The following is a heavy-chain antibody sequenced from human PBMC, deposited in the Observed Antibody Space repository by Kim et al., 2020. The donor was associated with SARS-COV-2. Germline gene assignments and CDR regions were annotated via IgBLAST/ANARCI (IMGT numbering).Heavy chain of an antibody. D-gene: IGHD6-19*01. J-gene: IGHJ4*02. CDR3: ARLGSGWPNIDY. V-gene: IGHV4-59*08. Sequence: SETLSLTCSISSGSISPYFWSWVRQPPGKGLEWIGFIHYSGRTSYNPSLKSRVTISVDTSKNQFSLELRSVTAADTAVYYCARLGSGWPNIDYWGQGTLVTVSS. CDR1: SGSISPYF. CDR2: IHYSGRT.